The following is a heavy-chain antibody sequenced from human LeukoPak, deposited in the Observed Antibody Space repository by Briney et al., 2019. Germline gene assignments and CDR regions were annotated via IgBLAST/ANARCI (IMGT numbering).Heavy chain of an antibody. V-gene: IGHV3-15*01. CDR2: INTKTDGGTT. CDR3: ARDLGRGNTPFDY. D-gene: IGHD3-16*01. Sequence: GGSLRLSCAASGFTFSNAWMSWVRQAPGKGLEWVGRINTKTDGGTTDYAAPVKGRFTISRDDSKNTLYLQMNSLKTEDTAVYYCARDLGRGNTPFDYWGQGILVTVSS. J-gene: IGHJ4*02. CDR1: GFTFSNAW.